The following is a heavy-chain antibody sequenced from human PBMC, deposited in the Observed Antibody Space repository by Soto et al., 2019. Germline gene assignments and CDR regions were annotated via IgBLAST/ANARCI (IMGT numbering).Heavy chain of an antibody. Sequence: ASVKVSCKASGYTFTNNYIHWVRQAPGQGLVWLGIINPDTGNTGYAHKFKGRVTLTRDTSTSTVYMELSSLRSEDTAVYYCTREGRDETTGDCWGQGTPVTGSS. J-gene: IGHJ4*02. D-gene: IGHD2-21*02. CDR3: TREGRDETTGDC. V-gene: IGHV1-46*03. CDR1: GYTFTNNY. CDR2: INPDTGNT.